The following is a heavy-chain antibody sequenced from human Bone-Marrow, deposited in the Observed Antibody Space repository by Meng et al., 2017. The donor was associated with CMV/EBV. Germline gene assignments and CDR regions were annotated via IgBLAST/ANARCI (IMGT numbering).Heavy chain of an antibody. V-gene: IGHV4-59*12. D-gene: IGHD6-19*01. CDR3: ARDLISSWYPYYFDY. J-gene: IGHJ4*02. CDR2: IYYSGST. CDR1: GGSISSYY. Sequence: SETLSLTCTVSGGSISSYYWSWIRQPPGKGLEWIGSIYYSGSTYYNPSLKSRVTISVDTSKNQSSLKLSSVTAADTAVYYCARDLISSWYPYYFDYWGQGTLVTVSS.